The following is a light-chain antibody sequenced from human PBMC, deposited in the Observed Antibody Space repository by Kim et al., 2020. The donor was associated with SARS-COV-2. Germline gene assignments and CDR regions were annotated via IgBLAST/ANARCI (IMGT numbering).Light chain of an antibody. V-gene: IGLV2-11*03. Sequence: QSVTISCSGTSSDVGAYNYVSWYQQHPGQVLKLLIFDVNKRPSGVPDRFSASKSANTASLTISGLQAEDEADYYCCSYAGTYTPYVFGTGTKVTVL. CDR1: SSDVGAYNY. CDR3: CSYAGTYTPYV. CDR2: DVN. J-gene: IGLJ1*01.